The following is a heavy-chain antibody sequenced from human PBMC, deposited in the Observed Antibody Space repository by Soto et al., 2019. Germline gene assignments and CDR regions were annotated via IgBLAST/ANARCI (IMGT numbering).Heavy chain of an antibody. CDR2: VGGSGDST. D-gene: IGHD2-15*01. V-gene: IGHV3-23*01. CDR3: AKSTLGYCSGGSCYPPHYFDY. J-gene: IGHJ4*02. Sequence: EVQLLDSGGGLVQPGGSLRLSFAASGFTFSNYAMSWVRQAPGKGLEWVSGVGGSGDSTYYADSVKGRFTIPRDNSKETLYLQMNRLRAEDTAVYYCAKSTLGYCSGGSCYPPHYFDYWGQGTLVTVSS. CDR1: GFTFSNYA.